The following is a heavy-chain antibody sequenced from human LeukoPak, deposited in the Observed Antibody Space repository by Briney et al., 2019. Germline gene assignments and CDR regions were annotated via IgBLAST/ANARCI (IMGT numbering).Heavy chain of an antibody. J-gene: IGHJ4*02. D-gene: IGHD3-3*01. CDR1: GFTFSSYG. Sequence: GKSLRLSCAASGFTFSSYGMHWVRQAPGKGLEWVAVISYDGSNKYYADSVKGRFTISRDNSKNTLYLQMNSLRAEDTAVYYCATHKYYDFWSGYYPEYYFDYWGQGTLVTVSS. V-gene: IGHV3-30*03. CDR2: ISYDGSNK. CDR3: ATHKYYDFWSGYYPEYYFDY.